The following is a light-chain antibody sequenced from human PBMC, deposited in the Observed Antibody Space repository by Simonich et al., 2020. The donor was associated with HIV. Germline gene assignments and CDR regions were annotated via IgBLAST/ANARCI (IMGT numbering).Light chain of an antibody. CDR2: DAS. CDR1: HNINSW. V-gene: IGKV1-5*01. J-gene: IGKJ3*01. CDR3: QQFNSYPVT. Sequence: MTQSPATVSVSPGERATLSCRASHNINSWLAWYQQKPGKAPKLLIYDASSLESGVPSRFSGSGSGTDFTLTISSLQPEDFATYYCQQFNSYPVTFGPGTKVDIK.